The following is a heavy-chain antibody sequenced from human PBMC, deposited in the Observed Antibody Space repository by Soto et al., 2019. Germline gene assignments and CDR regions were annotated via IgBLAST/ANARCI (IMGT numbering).Heavy chain of an antibody. CDR1: GGTFSSYA. D-gene: IGHD3-3*01. V-gene: IGHV1-69*13. CDR3: ARKDFWSAYNNWFDP. J-gene: IGHJ5*02. CDR2: IIPIFGTA. Sequence: SVKGSCKASGGTFSSYAISWVRQAPGQGLEWMGGIIPIFGTANYAQKFQGRVTITADESTSTAYMELSSLRADDTAVYYCARKDFWSAYNNWFDPWGQGTPVTVSS.